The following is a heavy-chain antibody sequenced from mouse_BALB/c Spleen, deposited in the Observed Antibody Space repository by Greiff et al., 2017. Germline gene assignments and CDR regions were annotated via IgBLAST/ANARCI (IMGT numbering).Heavy chain of an antibody. V-gene: IGHV1-69*02. CDR1: GYTFTSYW. D-gene: IGHD2-4*01. CDR3: ARRDYDVAY. CDR2: IDPSDSYT. Sequence: QVQLKQPGAELVKPGASVKLSCKASGYTFTSYWMHWVKQRPGQGLEWIGEIDPSDSYTNYNQKFKGKATLTVDKSSSTAYMQLSSLTSEDSAVYYCARRDYDVAYWGQGTLVTVSA. J-gene: IGHJ3*01.